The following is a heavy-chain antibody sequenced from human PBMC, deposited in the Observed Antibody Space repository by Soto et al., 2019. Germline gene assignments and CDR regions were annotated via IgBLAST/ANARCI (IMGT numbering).Heavy chain of an antibody. CDR3: ARVGGYSYGYYFDY. V-gene: IGHV1-69*13. Sequence: ASVKVSRKASGGTFSSYAISWVRQAPGQGLEWMGGIIPIFGTANYAQKFQGRVTIIADESTTTAYMELSSLRSEDTAVYYCARVGGYSYGYYFDYWGQGTLVTVSS. J-gene: IGHJ4*02. CDR2: IIPIFGTA. CDR1: GGTFSSYA. D-gene: IGHD5-18*01.